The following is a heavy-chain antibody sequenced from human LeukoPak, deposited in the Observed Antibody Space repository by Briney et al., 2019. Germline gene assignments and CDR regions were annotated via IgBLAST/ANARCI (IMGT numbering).Heavy chain of an antibody. CDR3: ARGYYDSSDFEYFQH. Sequence: ASVKVSCKTSGYMFTDYYMHWVRQAPGQGLEWMGWINPNSGGTNYAQTFQGRVTMTRDTSISTAYMELSRLRSDDTAVYYCARGYYDSSDFEYFQHWGQGTLVTVSS. CDR1: GYMFTDYY. CDR2: INPNSGGT. J-gene: IGHJ1*01. V-gene: IGHV1-2*02. D-gene: IGHD3-22*01.